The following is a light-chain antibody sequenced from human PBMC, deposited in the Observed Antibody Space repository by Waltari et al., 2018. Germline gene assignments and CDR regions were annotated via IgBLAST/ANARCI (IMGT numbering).Light chain of an antibody. CDR1: SSDVGGSYY. CDR3: CSYAGSYTFDVV. Sequence: QSALTQPRSLSGSPGPSVTIPFTGTSSDVGGSYYLSRYQQHPGKAPKLMIYDVSKRPSGVPDRFSGSKSGNTASLTISGLQAEDEADYYCCSYAGSYTFDVVFGGGTKLTVL. CDR2: DVS. V-gene: IGLV2-11*01. J-gene: IGLJ2*01.